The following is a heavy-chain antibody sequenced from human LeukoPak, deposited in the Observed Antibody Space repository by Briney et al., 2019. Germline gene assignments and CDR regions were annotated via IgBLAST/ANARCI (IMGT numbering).Heavy chain of an antibody. V-gene: IGHV1-46*01. CDR1: GYTFTSYY. D-gene: IGHD2-2*02. Sequence: ASVKVSCKASGYTFTSYYMHWVRQAPGQGLEWMGIINPSGGSTSYAQKFQGRVTMTRDTSTSTVYMELSSLRSEDTAVYYCARGGVELVVPAAIPVGDDNWFDPWGQGTLVTASS. CDR3: ARGGVELVVPAAIPVGDDNWFDP. J-gene: IGHJ5*02. CDR2: INPSGGST.